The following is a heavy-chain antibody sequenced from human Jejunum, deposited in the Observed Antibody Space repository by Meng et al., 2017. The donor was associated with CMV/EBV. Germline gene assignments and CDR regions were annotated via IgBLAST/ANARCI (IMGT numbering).Heavy chain of an antibody. J-gene: IGHJ4*02. CDR2: IYTSGST. CDR3: ARGYSSDWYDY. V-gene: IGHV4-4*07. Sequence: QVQRQGSGPGLVKPSETLSLICTVSGGSINNYYWNWIRQCAGKGLEWIGRIYTSGSTNYNPSLQSRVTMSVDTSKNQFSLKLTSVTAADTAVYYCARGYSSDWYDYWGQGALVTVSS. D-gene: IGHD6-19*01. CDR1: GGSINNYY.